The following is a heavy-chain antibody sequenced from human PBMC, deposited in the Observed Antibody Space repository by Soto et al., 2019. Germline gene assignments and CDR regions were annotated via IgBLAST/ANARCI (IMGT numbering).Heavy chain of an antibody. CDR2: IVVGSGNT. J-gene: IGHJ6*02. V-gene: IGHV1-58*01. D-gene: IGHD4-4*01. CDR1: GFTFTSSA. Sequence: SVKVSCKASGFTFTSSAVQWVRQARGQRLEWIGWIVVGSGNTNYAQKFQERVTITRDMSTSTAYMELSSLRSEDTAVYYCAADPYSNYSPEYYGLEVWGQGTTVSVS. CDR3: AADPYSNYSPEYYGLEV.